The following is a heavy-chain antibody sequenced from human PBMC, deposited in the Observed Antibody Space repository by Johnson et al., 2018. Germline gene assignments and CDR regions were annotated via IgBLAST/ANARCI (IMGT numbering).Heavy chain of an antibody. J-gene: IGHJ1*01. CDR2: ISYDGSHK. Sequence: QVQLVQSGGGVVQPGRSLRLSCAASGFTFSSYAMHWVRQAPGKGLEWVALISYDGSHKYYADSVKGRFIISRDNSKNSLYLQMNSLRAEDTAVYYCAGRYYDSSGYVAYFQHWGQGTLVTVSS. V-gene: IGHV3-30*03. CDR1: GFTFSSYA. D-gene: IGHD3-22*01. CDR3: AGRYYDSSGYVAYFQH.